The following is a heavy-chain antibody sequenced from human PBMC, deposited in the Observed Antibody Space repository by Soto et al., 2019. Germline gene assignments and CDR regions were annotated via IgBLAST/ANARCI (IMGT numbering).Heavy chain of an antibody. CDR3: ARGGIVVVVVVSHWFDP. J-gene: IGHJ5*02. D-gene: IGHD2-15*01. V-gene: IGHV4-38-2*01. CDR2: VYHSGST. CDR1: GYSISSGYY. Sequence: KPSETLSLTCAVSGYSISSGYYWGWIRQPPGKGLEWIGSVYHSGSTYYNPSLKSRVTISVDTSKNQFSLKLSSVTAADTAVYYCARGGIVVVVVVSHWFDPWGQGTLVTVSS.